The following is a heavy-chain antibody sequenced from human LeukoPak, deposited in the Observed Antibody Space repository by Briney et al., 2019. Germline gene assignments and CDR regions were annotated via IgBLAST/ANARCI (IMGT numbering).Heavy chain of an antibody. CDR1: GGSISSYY. D-gene: IGHD3-16*01. J-gene: IGHJ6*03. Sequence: SETLSLSCTVSGGSISSYYWSWIRQPPGKGLEYIGYIYYSGSTNYNPSLKSRLTISVDTSKNQFSLKLSSVTAADTAVYYCARETSQKGAHYMDVWGKGTTVTISS. V-gene: IGHV4-59*01. CDR3: ARETSQKGAHYMDV. CDR2: IYYSGST.